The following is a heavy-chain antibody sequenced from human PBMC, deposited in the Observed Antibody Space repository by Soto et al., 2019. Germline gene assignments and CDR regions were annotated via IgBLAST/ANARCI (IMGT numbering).Heavy chain of an antibody. J-gene: IGHJ6*01. CDR3: ARGRIVVVGSRACYGMAV. Sequence: ASVKVSCKASGGTLSNSAISWVRQAPVRVLEWMVGIIPVFGIVNYAQNFQGRVTITADESRSTAYMELSSLRSEETAVYYCARGRIVVVGSRACYGMAVWGQGTTVTFSS. D-gene: IGHD6-19*01. CDR1: GGTLSNSA. V-gene: IGHV1-69*13. CDR2: IIPVFGIV.